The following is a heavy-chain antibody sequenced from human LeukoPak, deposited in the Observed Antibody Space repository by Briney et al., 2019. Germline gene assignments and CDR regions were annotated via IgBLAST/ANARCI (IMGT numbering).Heavy chain of an antibody. J-gene: IGHJ6*03. V-gene: IGHV3-30*04. CDR2: ISYDGSNK. Sequence: GGSLRLSCAASGFTFSSYAMHWVRQAPGKGLEWVAVISYDGSNKYYADSVKGRFTISRDNSKNTLYLQMNSLRAEDTAVYYCARDGPSETPYYYYYYMDVWGKGTTVTISS. CDR3: ARDGPSETPYYYYYYMDV. CDR1: GFTFSSYA.